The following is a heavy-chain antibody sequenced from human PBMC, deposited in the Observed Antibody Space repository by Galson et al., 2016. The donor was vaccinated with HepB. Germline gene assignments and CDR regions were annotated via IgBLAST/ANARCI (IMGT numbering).Heavy chain of an antibody. Sequence: SLRLSCAASGFTFSSYWMSWVRQAPGKGLEWVANIKQDGSEKSYVDAVKGRFTISRDNAKNPLYLQMNSLRAEGTALYYRAREGTGGFDSWGQGTMVTVSS. D-gene: IGHD2-15*01. CDR2: IKQDGSEK. CDR1: GFTFSSYW. J-gene: IGHJ3*02. CDR3: AREGTGGFDS. V-gene: IGHV3-7*01.